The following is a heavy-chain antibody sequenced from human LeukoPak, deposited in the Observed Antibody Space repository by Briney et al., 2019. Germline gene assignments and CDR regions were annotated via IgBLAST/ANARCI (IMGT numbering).Heavy chain of an antibody. D-gene: IGHD4-23*01. CDR2: ISSSGSGGNT. CDR3: AKDGTVGASYWSFDL. CDR1: GVTLSSYA. J-gene: IGHJ2*01. Sequence: GVSLRLSCAASGVTLSSYAMSWARQAPGKGLEWVSGISSSGSGGNTYYADSVKGRFTISRDSSKNTLFLHMNTLRAEDTAIYYCAKDGTVGASYWSFDLWAVAPWSLSPQ. V-gene: IGHV3-23*01.